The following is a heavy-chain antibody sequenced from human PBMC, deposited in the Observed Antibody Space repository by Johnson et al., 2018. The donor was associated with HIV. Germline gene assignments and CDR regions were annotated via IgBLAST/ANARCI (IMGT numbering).Heavy chain of an antibody. Sequence: VQLVESGGGVVQPGGSLRLSCAASGFTFSSYGMHWVRQAPGKGLEWVAVISYDGSNKYYADSVKGRFTISRDNSKNTLYLQMNSLRAEDTAVYFCARDYPYDRSPRGAFDIWGQGTMVTVSS. CDR2: ISYDGSNK. V-gene: IGHV3-30*19. D-gene: IGHD3-22*01. J-gene: IGHJ3*02. CDR3: ARDYPYDRSPRGAFDI. CDR1: GFTFSSYG.